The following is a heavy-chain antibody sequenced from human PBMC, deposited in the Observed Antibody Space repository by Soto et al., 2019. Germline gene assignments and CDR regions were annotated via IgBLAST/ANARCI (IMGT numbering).Heavy chain of an antibody. V-gene: IGHV3-21*01. CDR3: ARLKYSYFPTSGTYYYYGMDV. D-gene: IGHD5-18*01. CDR2: ISSSSSYI. J-gene: IGHJ6*02. Sequence: EVQLVESGGGLVKPGGSLRLSCAASGFTFSSYSMNWVRQAPGKGLEWVSSISSSSSYIYYADSVKGRFTISRDNAKNSLYLQMNSLRAEDTAVYYCARLKYSYFPTSGTYYYYGMDVWGQGTTVTVSS. CDR1: GFTFSSYS.